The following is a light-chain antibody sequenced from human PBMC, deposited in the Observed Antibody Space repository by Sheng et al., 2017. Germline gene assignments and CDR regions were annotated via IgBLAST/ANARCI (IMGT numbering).Light chain of an antibody. CDR1: SSDVGGYNL. J-gene: IGLJ2*01. V-gene: IGLV2-23*02. Sequence: QSALTQPASVSGSPGQSITISCTGTSSDVGGYNLVSWYQQHPGKVPKLIIYEVSERPSGVSNRFSGSKSGYTASLTISGLQAEDEADYYCCSYAGTYTGVFGGGTKLTVL. CDR3: CSYAGTYTGV. CDR2: EVS.